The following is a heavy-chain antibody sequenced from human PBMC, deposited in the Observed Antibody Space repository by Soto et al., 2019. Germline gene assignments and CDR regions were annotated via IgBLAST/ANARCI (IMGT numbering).Heavy chain of an antibody. CDR3: ATGGVYCSSTCCPLDDY. V-gene: IGHV1-69*06. CDR2: IIPIFGTA. Sequence: QVQLVQSGAEVKKPGSSVKVSCKASGGTFSSYAISWVRQAPGQGLEWMGGIIPIFGTANYAQKFQGRVTITADKSTSTAYMELSSLRSEDTAVYYCATGGVYCSSTCCPLDDYWGQGTLVTVSS. CDR1: GGTFSSYA. J-gene: IGHJ4*02. D-gene: IGHD2-2*01.